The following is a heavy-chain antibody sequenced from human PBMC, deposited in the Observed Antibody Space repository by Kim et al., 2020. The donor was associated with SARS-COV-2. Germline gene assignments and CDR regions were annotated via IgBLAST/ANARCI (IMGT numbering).Heavy chain of an antibody. CDR2: ISTTSRNI. CDR3: ARVEHSGYTVDY. V-gene: IGHV3-48*02. CDR1: GFTFSIYS. D-gene: IGHD6-25*01. J-gene: IGHJ4*02. Sequence: GGSLRLSCAASGFTFSIYSIDWVRRAPGKGLEWILYISTTSRNIYYADSVKGRFSVSRDNAENSVYLQMDSLTDEDTAIYYCARVEHSGYTVDYWGQGTPVTVSS.